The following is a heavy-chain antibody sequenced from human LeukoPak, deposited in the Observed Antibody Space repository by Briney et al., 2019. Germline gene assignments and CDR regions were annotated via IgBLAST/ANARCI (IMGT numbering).Heavy chain of an antibody. V-gene: IGHV3-23*01. CDR3: ARERYFDY. J-gene: IGHJ4*02. CDR2: ISGGGRST. Sequence: GGALRLSCGASGFTFSTCALSWVRQAPGKGLEWVSTISGGGRSTDYADSVKGHFTISRDNSKNTLYLRMNSLRAEDTAVYCCARERYFDYWGQGTLVTVSP. CDR1: GFTFSTCA.